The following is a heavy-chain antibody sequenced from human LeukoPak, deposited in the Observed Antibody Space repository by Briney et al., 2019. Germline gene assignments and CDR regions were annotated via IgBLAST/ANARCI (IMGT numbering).Heavy chain of an antibody. V-gene: IGHV3-30*18. CDR2: TSSDGSNK. Sequence: GGSLRLSCADSGITFSSYGMHWVRQAPGKGLEWVAVTSSDGSNKNYADTVKGRFFISRDNSKNTLYLQMNSLRAEDTAVYYCAKGSNAAAGTGGYFQHWGQGTLVIVSS. CDR1: GITFSSYG. D-gene: IGHD6-13*01. CDR3: AKGSNAAAGTGGYFQH. J-gene: IGHJ1*01.